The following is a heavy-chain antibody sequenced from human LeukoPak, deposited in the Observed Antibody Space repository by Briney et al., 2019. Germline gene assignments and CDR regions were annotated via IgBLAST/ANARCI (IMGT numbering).Heavy chain of an antibody. V-gene: IGHV1-18*01. CDR3: ARDAYRGGLGYCSGGSCFQSFVSFDP. CDR1: GYTFTSYG. J-gene: IGHJ5*02. D-gene: IGHD2-15*01. CDR2: ISAYNGNT. Sequence: ASVKVSCKASGYTFTSYGISWVRQAPGQGLEWMGWISAYNGNTNYAQKLQGRVTMTTDTSTSTAYMELRSLRSDDTAVYYCARDAYRGGLGYCSGGSCFQSFVSFDPWGRGTLVTVSS.